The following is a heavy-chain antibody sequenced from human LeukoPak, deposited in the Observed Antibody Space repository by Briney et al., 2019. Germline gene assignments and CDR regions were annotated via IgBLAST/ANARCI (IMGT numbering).Heavy chain of an antibody. CDR3: ARERRQWQPFDI. CDR2: ISSSSSYI. D-gene: IGHD6-19*01. Sequence: AGGSLRLSCAASGFTFSSYSMNWVRQAPGKGLEWVSSISSSSSYIYYADSVKGRFTISRDNTDNSLFLQMSSLRAEDTAVYYCARERRQWQPFDIWGQGTMVTVSS. CDR1: GFTFSSYS. V-gene: IGHV3-21*01. J-gene: IGHJ3*02.